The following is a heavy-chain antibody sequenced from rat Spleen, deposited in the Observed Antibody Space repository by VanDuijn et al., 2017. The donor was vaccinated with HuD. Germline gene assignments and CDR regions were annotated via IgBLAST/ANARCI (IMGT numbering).Heavy chain of an antibody. D-gene: IGHD5-1*01. J-gene: IGHJ3*01. V-gene: IGHV2-1*01. Sequence: QVQLKESGPGLVQPSQTLSLTCTVSGLSLTSNSVSWIRQPPGKGLEWMGVISSGGGTYYSSALKSRLSISRDTSKSQVFLKMNSLQTEDTATYYCARGGELDWFAYWGQGTLVTVSS. CDR2: ISSGGGT. CDR1: GLSLTSNS. CDR3: ARGGELDWFAY.